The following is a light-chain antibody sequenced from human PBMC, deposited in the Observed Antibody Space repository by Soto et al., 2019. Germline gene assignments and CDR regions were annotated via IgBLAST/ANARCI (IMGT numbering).Light chain of an antibody. CDR1: QPISSS. V-gene: IGKV1-5*01. CDR2: DAS. CDR3: QQYNNYWT. J-gene: IGKJ1*01. Sequence: DIQMTQSPSTLSASVGDRVTITCRASQPISSSLAWYQQKPGKAPKLLIYDASSLESGVPSRFSGSGSGTEFTLTISSLQPDDFATYYCQQYNNYWTFGQGTKVEI.